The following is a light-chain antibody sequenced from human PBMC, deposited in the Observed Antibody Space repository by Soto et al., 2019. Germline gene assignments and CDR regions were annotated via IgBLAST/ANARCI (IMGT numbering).Light chain of an antibody. Sequence: EIVMPQSPATLSVYPGERATLSCRASQSVSSNLAWYQQKPGQAPRLLIYGASTRATDIPPRFSGSGSGTEFTLTISSLQSEDFAVYFCHQYNNWPPITFGQGTRLEIK. V-gene: IGKV3-15*01. CDR2: GAS. CDR3: HQYNNWPPIT. CDR1: QSVSSN. J-gene: IGKJ5*01.